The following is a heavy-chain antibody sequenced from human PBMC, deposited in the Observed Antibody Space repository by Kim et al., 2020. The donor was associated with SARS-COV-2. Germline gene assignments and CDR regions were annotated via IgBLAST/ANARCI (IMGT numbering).Heavy chain of an antibody. J-gene: IGHJ4*02. CDR3: AKEYDSSGYSYFDY. V-gene: IGHV3-33*06. D-gene: IGHD3-22*01. CDR1: GFTFSSYG. CDR2: IWYDGSNK. Sequence: GGSLRLSCAASGFTFSSYGMHWVRQAPGKGLEWVAVIWYDGSNKYYADSVKGRFTISRDNSKNTLYLQMNSLRAEDTAVYYCAKEYDSSGYSYFDYWGQGTLVTVSS.